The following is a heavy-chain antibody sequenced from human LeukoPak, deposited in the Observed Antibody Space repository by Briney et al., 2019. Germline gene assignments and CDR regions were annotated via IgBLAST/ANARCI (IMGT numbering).Heavy chain of an antibody. Sequence: PSETLSLTCTVSGGSISSYYWSWLRQPPGKGLEWIGYIYYSGSTNYNPSLKSRVTISVDTSKNQFSLKLSSGTAADTAVYYCARGRPGELDYWGQGTLVTVSS. CDR1: GGSISSYY. CDR2: IYYSGST. V-gene: IGHV4-59*01. D-gene: IGHD7-27*01. CDR3: ARGRPGELDY. J-gene: IGHJ4*02.